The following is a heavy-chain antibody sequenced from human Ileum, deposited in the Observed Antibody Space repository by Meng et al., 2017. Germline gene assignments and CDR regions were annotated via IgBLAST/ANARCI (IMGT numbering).Heavy chain of an antibody. D-gene: IGHD3-22*01. CDR3: AKAAINTNSLFEY. Sequence: GESLKISCAASGFTFSTYAMSWVRQGPGKGLEWASGIRGSGSDTFYTDSVKGRFTISRDNSKNTLCLQMNSLRVEDTAVYYCAKAAINTNSLFEYWGQGTLVTVSS. V-gene: IGHV3-23*01. J-gene: IGHJ4*01. CDR1: GFTFSTYA. CDR2: IRGSGSDT.